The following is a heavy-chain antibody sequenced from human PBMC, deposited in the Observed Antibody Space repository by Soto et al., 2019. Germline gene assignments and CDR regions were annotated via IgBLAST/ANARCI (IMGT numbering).Heavy chain of an antibody. Sequence: PGESLKISCKGSGYGFNNYWLGCVRQMPGKGLEWMVLSHPGESETRYSPSFQGQVTISVDKSITTAYLQWDSLEASDTAIYYCARRHSASKYCGGDCYLDYGGQGTLVTVAS. CDR1: GYGFNNYW. V-gene: IGHV5-51*01. CDR2: SHPGESET. D-gene: IGHD2-21*02. J-gene: IGHJ4*02. CDR3: ARRHSASKYCGGDCYLDY.